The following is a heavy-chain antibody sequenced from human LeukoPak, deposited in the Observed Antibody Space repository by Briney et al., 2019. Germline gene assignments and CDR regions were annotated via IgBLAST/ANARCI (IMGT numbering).Heavy chain of an antibody. CDR1: GFTFSSYW. CDR2: IKQDGSEK. J-gene: IGHJ4*02. D-gene: IGHD3-10*01. V-gene: IGHV3-7*01. CDR3: ARGGYYYGSGSYYT. Sequence: GGSLRLSCAASGFTFSSYWMSWVRQAPGKGLEWVANIKQDGSEKYYVDSVKGRFTISRDNAKNSLYLQMNSLRAEDTAVYYCARGGYYYGSGSYYTWGQGTLVTVSP.